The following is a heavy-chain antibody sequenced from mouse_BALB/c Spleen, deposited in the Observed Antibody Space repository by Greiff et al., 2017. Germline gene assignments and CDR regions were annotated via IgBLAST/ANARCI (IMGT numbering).Heavy chain of an antibody. CDR3: ASVYFDY. CDR1: GFTFSSFG. Sequence: EVKLMESGGGLVKPGGSRKLSCAASGFTFSSFGMHWVRQAPEKGLEWVAYISSGSSTIYYADTVKGRFTISRDNPKNTLFLQMTSLRSEDTAMYYCASVYFDYWGQGTTLTVSS. V-gene: IGHV5-17*02. CDR2: ISSGSSTI. J-gene: IGHJ2*01.